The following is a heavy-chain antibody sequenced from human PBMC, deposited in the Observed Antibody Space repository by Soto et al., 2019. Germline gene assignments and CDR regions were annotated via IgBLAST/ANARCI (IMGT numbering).Heavy chain of an antibody. J-gene: IGHJ4*02. D-gene: IGHD3-10*01. V-gene: IGHV1-69*02. CDR2: VIPMLRMS. CDR1: GDTFNFYT. Sequence: QVQLVQSGAEVRKPGSSVKVSCTASGDTFNFYTISWVRQAPGQGLEWMGRVIPMLRMSNYAQKFQGRVTISADKSTSTAYMALSSLRSDDTAVYYWATNYGSGSTHFDYWGQGTLVTVSS. CDR3: ATNYGSGSTHFDY.